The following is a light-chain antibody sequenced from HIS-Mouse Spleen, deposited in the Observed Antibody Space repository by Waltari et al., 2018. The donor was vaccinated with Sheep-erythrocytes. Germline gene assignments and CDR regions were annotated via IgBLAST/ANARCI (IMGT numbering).Light chain of an antibody. CDR2: EDS. J-gene: IGLJ1*01. V-gene: IGLV3-10*01. CDR1: ALPKKY. Sequence: SYELTQPPSVSVSPGQTARIPCPGEALPKKYAYWYQQKSGQAPVLVIYEDSKRPSGIPERFSGSSSGTMATLTISGAQVEDEADYYCYSTDSSGNHRVFGTGTKVTVL. CDR3: YSTDSSGNHRV.